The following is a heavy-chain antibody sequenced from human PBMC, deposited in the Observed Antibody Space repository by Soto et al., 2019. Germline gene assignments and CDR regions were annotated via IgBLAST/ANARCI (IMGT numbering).Heavy chain of an antibody. Sequence: GGSLRLSCAASGFTFDDYAMHWVRQAPGKGLEWVSGISWNSGSIGYADSVKGRFTISRDNAKNSLYLQMNSLRAEDTALYYCAKDISRVVGATLLDPWGQGTLVTVSS. J-gene: IGHJ5*02. CDR2: ISWNSGSI. D-gene: IGHD1-26*01. CDR1: GFTFDDYA. CDR3: AKDISRVVGATLLDP. V-gene: IGHV3-9*01.